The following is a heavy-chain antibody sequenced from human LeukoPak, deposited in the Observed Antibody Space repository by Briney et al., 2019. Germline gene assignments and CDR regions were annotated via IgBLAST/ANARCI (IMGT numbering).Heavy chain of an antibody. Sequence: PSETLSLTSTVSGGSISSSSYYWGWIRQPPGKGLGWIGSIYYSGCTYYNPSLKSRVTISLDTSKNQFSLRLTSVTAADTAVDYCARDPSAGYGSGSYYDYWGQGTLVTVSS. J-gene: IGHJ4*02. CDR1: GGSISSSSYY. CDR2: IYYSGCT. CDR3: ARDPSAGYGSGSYYDY. V-gene: IGHV4-39*07. D-gene: IGHD3-10*01.